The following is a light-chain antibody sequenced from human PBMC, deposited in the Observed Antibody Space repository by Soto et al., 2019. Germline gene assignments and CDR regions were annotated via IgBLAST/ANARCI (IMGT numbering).Light chain of an antibody. J-gene: IGKJ1*01. CDR2: DAS. CDR1: QSISSNY. V-gene: IGKV3D-20*02. Sequence: EIVLTQSPATLSLSPGERATLSCRASQSISSNYLAWYQQKPGQAPRLLIYDASSRAPDIPDRFSGSGSGTDFTLTISGLEPEDFAVYSCLQYHNLWAFGQGTKVDIK. CDR3: LQYHNLWA.